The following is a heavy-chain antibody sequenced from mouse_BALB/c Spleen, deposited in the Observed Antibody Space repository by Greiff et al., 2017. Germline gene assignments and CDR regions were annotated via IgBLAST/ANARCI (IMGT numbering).Heavy chain of an antibody. J-gene: IGHJ3*01. CDR1: GFTFSSYT. CDR2: ISSGGSYT. CDR3: TRGGYRYDEAWFAY. Sequence: EVQLVESGGGLVKPGGSLKLSCAASGFTFSSYTMSWVRQTPEKRLEWVATISSGGSYTYYPDSVKGRFTISRDNAKNTLYLQMSSLKSEDTAMYYCTRGGYRYDEAWFAYWGQGTLATVSA. D-gene: IGHD2-14*01. V-gene: IGHV5-6-4*01.